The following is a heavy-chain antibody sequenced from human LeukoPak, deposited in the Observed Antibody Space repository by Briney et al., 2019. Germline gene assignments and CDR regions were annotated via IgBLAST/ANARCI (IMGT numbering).Heavy chain of an antibody. Sequence: GGSLRLSCAASGFTFSSYSMNWVRQAPGKGLEWVSYISSSSSTIYYADSVKGRFTISRDNAKNSLYLQMNSLRAEDTAVYYCAREALLWFGELSSFDAFDIWGQGTMVTVSS. CDR3: AREALLWFGELSSFDAFDI. CDR1: GFTFSSYS. J-gene: IGHJ3*02. D-gene: IGHD3-10*01. CDR2: ISSSSSTI. V-gene: IGHV3-48*04.